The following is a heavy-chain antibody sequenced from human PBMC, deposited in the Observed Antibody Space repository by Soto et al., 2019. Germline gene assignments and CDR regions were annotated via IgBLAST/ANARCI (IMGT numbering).Heavy chain of an antibody. J-gene: IGHJ4*02. CDR2: IKQDGTEE. CDR1: GFTFSSYW. Sequence: EVQLVESGGGLVQPGGSLRLSCAASGFTFSSYWMNWVRQAPGKGLEWVANIKQDGTEEHYVDSVKDRFTISRDKAKMSLHLQLNSLRADDTAVYYCAGGTGWFIVDWGQGTLVTVSS. D-gene: IGHD6-19*01. CDR3: AGGTGWFIVD. V-gene: IGHV3-7*02.